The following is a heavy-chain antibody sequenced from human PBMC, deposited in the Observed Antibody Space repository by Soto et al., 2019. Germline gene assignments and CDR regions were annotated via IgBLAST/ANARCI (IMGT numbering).Heavy chain of an antibody. D-gene: IGHD1-26*01. V-gene: IGHV6-1*01. CDR3: ARAHYSGSFLMRVDP. Sequence: SLTCAISGESVASNSAAWNWIRKSPTRILEWLGRTDYRSKWYNYYAVSVKSRITITPDTSKNQFFLQLYSVTPEDMVVYYCARAHYSGSFLMRVDPWRQGTLVTVSS. CDR1: GESVASNSAA. J-gene: IGHJ5*02. CDR2: TDYRSKWYN.